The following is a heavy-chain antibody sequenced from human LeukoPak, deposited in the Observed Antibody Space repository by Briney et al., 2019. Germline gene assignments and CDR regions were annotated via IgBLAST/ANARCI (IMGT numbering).Heavy chain of an antibody. Sequence: GESLKISCKGFGYSFTNDWIGWVRQMPGKGLEWMGIIYPGDSDTRYSPSFQGQVTISADKSISTAYLQWSSLKASDTAVYYCARYSYGVGDWFDPWGQGTLVTVSS. V-gene: IGHV5-51*01. D-gene: IGHD5-18*01. CDR3: ARYSYGVGDWFDP. CDR1: GYSFTNDW. CDR2: IYPGDSDT. J-gene: IGHJ5*02.